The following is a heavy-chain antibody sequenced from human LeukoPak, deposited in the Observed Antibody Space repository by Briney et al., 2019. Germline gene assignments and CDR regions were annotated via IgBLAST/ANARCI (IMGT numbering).Heavy chain of an antibody. J-gene: IGHJ4*02. D-gene: IGHD3-22*01. CDR3: ARGQWGYYYDSSGFYYFDY. V-gene: IGHV4-31*03. CDR1: GGSISSSSYY. CDR2: IYYSGST. Sequence: SETLSLTCTVSGGSISSSSYYWGWIRQPPGKGLEWIGYIYYSGSTYYNPSLKSRVTISVDTSKSQFSLKLSSVTAADTAVYYCARGQWGYYYDSSGFYYFDYWGQGTLVTVSS.